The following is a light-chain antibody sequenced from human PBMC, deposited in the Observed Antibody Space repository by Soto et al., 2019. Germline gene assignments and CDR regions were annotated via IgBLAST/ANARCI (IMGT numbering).Light chain of an antibody. CDR1: QYITTY. V-gene: IGKV1-39*01. J-gene: IGKJ4*01. CDR2: AAS. CDR3: QQTYRTPLT. Sequence: DIQMTQSPSSLSASVGDRLTITCRASQYITTYLNWFPQKPGKAPELLIYAASNLQSAVPSRFSGSGYGTDFTLTISSLQPEDVATYYCQQTYRTPLTFGGGTKVEIK.